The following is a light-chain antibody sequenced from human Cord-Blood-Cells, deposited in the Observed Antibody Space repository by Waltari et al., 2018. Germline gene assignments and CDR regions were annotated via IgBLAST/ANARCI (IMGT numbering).Light chain of an antibody. CDR3: QQRSNWPPLT. CDR2: DAS. V-gene: IGKV3-11*01. Sequence: IVLTQSPATLSLSPGERASLPCRASQSVSSYLAWYPQKPGQAPRLLIYDASNRATGIPARFSGSGSGTDFTLTINSLEPEDFAVYYCQQRSNWPPLTFGGGTKVEIK. CDR1: QSVSSY. J-gene: IGKJ4*01.